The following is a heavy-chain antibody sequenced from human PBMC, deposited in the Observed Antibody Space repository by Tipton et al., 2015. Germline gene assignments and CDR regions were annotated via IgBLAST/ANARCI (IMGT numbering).Heavy chain of an antibody. CDR3: ARGSGSYDSSDFDN. Sequence: GSLRLSCAASGFTFINAWMSWVRQAPGKGLEWVGRIESQSDGATTTYAAPVRGRFSISRDDSKNTLYLQLNSLKTEDTAVYYCARGSGSYDSSDFDNWGQGILVTVSS. CDR2: IESQSDGATT. V-gene: IGHV3-15*04. CDR1: GFTFINAW. J-gene: IGHJ4*02. D-gene: IGHD3-22*01.